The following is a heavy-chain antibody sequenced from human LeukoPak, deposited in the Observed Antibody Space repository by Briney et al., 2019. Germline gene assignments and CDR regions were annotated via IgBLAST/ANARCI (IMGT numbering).Heavy chain of an antibody. Sequence: SVKVSCKASGYTFTGYYMHWVRQAPGQGLEWMGRIIPFLGVPNSAQKFQGRVTIIADKSTNTVYMELSSLTSEDTAVYYCAREAAAFDAFDVWGQGTMVTVSS. D-gene: IGHD6-13*01. CDR3: AREAAAFDAFDV. CDR2: IIPFLGVP. V-gene: IGHV1-69*04. J-gene: IGHJ3*01. CDR1: GYTFTGYY.